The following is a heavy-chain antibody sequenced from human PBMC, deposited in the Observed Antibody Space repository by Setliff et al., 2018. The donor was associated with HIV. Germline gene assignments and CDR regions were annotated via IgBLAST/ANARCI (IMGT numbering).Heavy chain of an antibody. CDR3: AKQRYYDGNDGFDV. CDR2: ISGSGYP. Sequence: GGSLRLSCEASGFTFSSYSINWVRQAPGKGLEWVSSISGSGYPYYADSVKGRFTISRDNSKNTLFLQMDSLRAEDTALYYCAKQRYYDGNDGFDVWGQGTMVTVSS. D-gene: IGHD3-3*01. V-gene: IGHV3-23*01. J-gene: IGHJ3*01. CDR1: GFTFSSYS.